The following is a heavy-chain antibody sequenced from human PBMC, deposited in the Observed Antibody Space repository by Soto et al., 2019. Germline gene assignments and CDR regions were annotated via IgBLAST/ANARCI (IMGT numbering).Heavy chain of an antibody. D-gene: IGHD2-2*01. J-gene: IGHJ4*02. Sequence: SETLSLTCTVSGGSISSYYWSWIRQPPGKGLEWIGYIYYSGSTNYNPSLKSRVTISVDTSKNQFSLKLSSVTAADTAVYYCARHRVVPAELDYWGQGTLVTVSS. CDR1: GGSISSYY. CDR2: IYYSGST. CDR3: ARHRVVPAELDY. V-gene: IGHV4-59*08.